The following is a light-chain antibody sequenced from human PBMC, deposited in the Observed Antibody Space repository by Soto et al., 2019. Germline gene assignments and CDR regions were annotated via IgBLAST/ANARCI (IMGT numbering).Light chain of an antibody. CDR3: AAWDDSLSGSAV. J-gene: IGLJ7*01. Sequence: LTQPPSASGTPGQRVTISCSGSSSNIGSNYVYWYQQLPGTAPKLLIYRNNQRPSGVPDRFSGSKSGTSASLAISGLRSEDEADYYCAAWDDSLSGSAVFGGGTQLTVL. CDR2: RNN. V-gene: IGLV1-47*01. CDR1: SSNIGSNY.